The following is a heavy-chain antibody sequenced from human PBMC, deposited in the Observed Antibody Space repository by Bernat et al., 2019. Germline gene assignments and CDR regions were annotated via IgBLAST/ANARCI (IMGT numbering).Heavy chain of an antibody. J-gene: IGHJ4*02. CDR1: GFTFSSYG. Sequence: QVQLVESGGGVVQPGRSLRLSCAASGFTFSSYGMHWVRQAPGKGLEWVAVISYDGSNKYYADSVKGRFTISRDNSKNTLYLQMNSLRAEDTAVYYCAKIAAAGGYGGSVGYWGQGTLVTVSS. V-gene: IGHV3-30*18. CDR2: ISYDGSNK. D-gene: IGHD5-12*01. CDR3: AKIAAAGGYGGSVGY.